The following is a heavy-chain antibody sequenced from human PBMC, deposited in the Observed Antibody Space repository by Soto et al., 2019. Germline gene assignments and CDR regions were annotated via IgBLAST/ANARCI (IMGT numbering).Heavy chain of an antibody. CDR3: ARDSGNWNWYYYYYYGMDV. CDR2: INSDGSST. V-gene: IGHV3-74*01. CDR1: GFTFSSYW. J-gene: IGHJ6*02. Sequence: GGSLRLSCAASGFTFSSYWMHWVRQAPGKGLVWVSRINSDGSSTSYADSMKGRFTISRDNAKNTLYLQMNSLRAEDTAVYYCARDSGNWNWYYYYYYGMDVWGQGTTVTVSS. D-gene: IGHD1-1*01.